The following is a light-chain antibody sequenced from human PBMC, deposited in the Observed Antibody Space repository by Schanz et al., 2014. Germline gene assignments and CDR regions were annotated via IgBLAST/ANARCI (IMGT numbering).Light chain of an antibody. CDR2: DVS. CDR1: SSDVGGYNY. V-gene: IGLV2-11*01. CDR3: SSYTSSSVV. Sequence: QSALTQPRSVSGSPGQSVAISCTGTSSDVGGYNYVSWYQHHPGKAPKLMIYDVSKRPSGVPDRFSGSKSGNTASLTISGLQAEDEADYYCSSYTSSSVVFGGGTKVTVL. J-gene: IGLJ2*01.